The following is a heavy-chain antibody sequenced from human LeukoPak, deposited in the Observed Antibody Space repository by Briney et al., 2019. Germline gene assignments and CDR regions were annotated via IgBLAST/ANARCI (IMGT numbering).Heavy chain of an antibody. V-gene: IGHV3-23*01. D-gene: IGHD2-15*01. Sequence: PGGSLRLSCTASGFTLSSYAMSWVRQAPGKGLEWVSLISGNAGSTYYADSVKGRFTISRDNAKNSLYLQMNSLRAEDTAMYYCVRDRGYCSGGTCYALWDYWGQGTLVTVSS. CDR2: ISGNAGST. CDR3: VRDRGYCSGGTCYALWDY. J-gene: IGHJ4*02. CDR1: GFTLSSYA.